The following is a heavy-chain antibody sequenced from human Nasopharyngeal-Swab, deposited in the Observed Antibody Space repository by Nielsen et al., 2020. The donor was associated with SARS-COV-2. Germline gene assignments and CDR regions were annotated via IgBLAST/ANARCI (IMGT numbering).Heavy chain of an antibody. D-gene: IGHD6-19*01. Sequence: SETLSLTCTVSGGSISSSSYYWGWIRQPPGKGLEWIGSIYYSGSTNYNPSLKSRVTISVDTSKNQFSLKLSSVTAADTAVYYCAREGSYYYYGMDVWGQGTTVTVSS. CDR3: AREGSYYYYGMDV. J-gene: IGHJ6*02. V-gene: IGHV4-39*07. CDR1: GGSISSSSYY. CDR2: IYYSGST.